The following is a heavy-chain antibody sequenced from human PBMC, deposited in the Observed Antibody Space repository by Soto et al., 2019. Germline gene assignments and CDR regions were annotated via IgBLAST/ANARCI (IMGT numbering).Heavy chain of an antibody. Sequence: QVQLLESGGGVVQPGRSLRLSCAASGFTFSSYGMHWVRQAPGKGLEWVAVIWYDGSNKYYADSVKGRFTISRDNSKNTLYLQMNSLRAEDTAVYYCARDYRGQQLENWFDPWGQGTLVTVSS. D-gene: IGHD6-13*01. CDR2: IWYDGSNK. CDR1: GFTFSSYG. V-gene: IGHV3-33*01. J-gene: IGHJ5*02. CDR3: ARDYRGQQLENWFDP.